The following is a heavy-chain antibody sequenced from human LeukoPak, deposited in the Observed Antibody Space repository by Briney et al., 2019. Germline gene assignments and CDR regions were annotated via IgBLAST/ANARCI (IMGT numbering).Heavy chain of an antibody. J-gene: IGHJ3*02. V-gene: IGHV4-59*01. Sequence: SETLSLTCTVSGGSISSYYWSWIRQPPGKGLEWIGYIYYSGSTNYNPSLKSRVTISVDTSKNQFSLKLSSVTAADTAVYYCARDLLPISYGSGEGDAFDIWGQGTMVTVSS. D-gene: IGHD3-10*01. CDR1: GGSISSYY. CDR2: IYYSGST. CDR3: ARDLLPISYGSGEGDAFDI.